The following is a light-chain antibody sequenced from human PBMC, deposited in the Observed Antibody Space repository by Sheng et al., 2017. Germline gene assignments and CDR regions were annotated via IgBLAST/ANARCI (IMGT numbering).Light chain of an antibody. CDR3: QHRSSWPYT. Sequence: EIVLTQSPATLSLSPGERATLSCRASQSVSSFLAWYQHKAGQAPRVLIYDASNRATGIPTRFSGSGSGTEFTLTISSLEPEDFAVYYCQHRSSWPYTFGQGTKLEIK. CDR2: DAS. CDR1: QSVSSF. J-gene: IGKJ2*01. V-gene: IGKV3-11*01.